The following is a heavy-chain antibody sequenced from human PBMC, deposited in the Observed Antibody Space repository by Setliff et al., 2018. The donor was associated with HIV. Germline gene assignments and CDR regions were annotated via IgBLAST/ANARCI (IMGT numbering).Heavy chain of an antibody. CDR2: IYFSGSA. V-gene: IGHV4-31*01. CDR3: ARGRVFCNGDSSYHLDY. Sequence: SETLSLTCTVSGDSITSGSFFWTWIRQNPGKGLEWIGYIYFSGSATYNPSLKSPVSISVDTSKNQFYLKLSSVTAADTAVYYCARGRVFCNGDSSYHLDYWGQGVLVTVSS. D-gene: IGHD2-15*01. CDR1: GDSITSGSFF. J-gene: IGHJ4*02.